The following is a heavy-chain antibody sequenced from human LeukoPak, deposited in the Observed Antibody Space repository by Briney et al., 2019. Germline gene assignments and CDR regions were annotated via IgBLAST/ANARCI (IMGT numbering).Heavy chain of an antibody. Sequence: GGSLRLSCSASAFTFSKTWMSWVRQAPGKGLEWVGRIKSKTDGGTTDYTAPVKGRFAISRDDSKNTLYLQMNSLKTEDTAVYYCITASVITMVRGVNVAVTDYWGQGTLVTVSS. D-gene: IGHD3-10*01. CDR1: AFTFSKTW. CDR2: IKSKTDGGTT. J-gene: IGHJ4*02. V-gene: IGHV3-15*01. CDR3: ITASVITMVRGVNVAVTDY.